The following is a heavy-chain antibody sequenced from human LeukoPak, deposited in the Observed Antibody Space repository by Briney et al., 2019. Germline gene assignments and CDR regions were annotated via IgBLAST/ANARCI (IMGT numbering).Heavy chain of an antibody. CDR3: ARADSYGHYYYYMDV. J-gene: IGHJ6*03. CDR1: GYTFSSHW. V-gene: IGHV1-69*01. Sequence: KISCKTAGYTFSSHWIGWVRQAPGQGLEWMGGIIPIFGTANYAQKFQGRVTITADESTSTAYMELSSLRSEDTAVYYCARADSYGHYYYYMDVWGKGTTVTVSS. D-gene: IGHD5-18*01. CDR2: IIPIFGTA.